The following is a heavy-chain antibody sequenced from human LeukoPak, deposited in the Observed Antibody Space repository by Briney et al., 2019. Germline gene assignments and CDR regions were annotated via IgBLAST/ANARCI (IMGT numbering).Heavy chain of an antibody. CDR3: ARDSTADLDY. D-gene: IGHD6-19*01. CDR2: ISSSTTYT. V-gene: IGHV3-21*01. CDR1: GLTFSSYS. J-gene: IGHJ4*02. Sequence: GGSLRLSCVGSGLTFSSYSMNWVRQAPGKGLEWVSSISSSTTYTYYADSVKGRFTVSRDNAKESLYLQMDSLRADDTALYYCARDSTADLDYWGQGTLVTVSS.